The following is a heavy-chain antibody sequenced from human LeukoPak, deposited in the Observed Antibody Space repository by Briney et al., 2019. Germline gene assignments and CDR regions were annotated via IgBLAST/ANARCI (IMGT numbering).Heavy chain of an antibody. V-gene: IGHV4-38-2*02. CDR3: ARGGGGVTIDY. D-gene: IGHD2-21*02. J-gene: IGHJ4*02. CDR1: GYSISSGYY. Sequence: SETLSLTCTVSGYSISSGYYWGWIRQPPGKGLEWIGCIYHSGSTYYNPSLKSRVTISVDTSKNQFSLKLSSVTAADTAVYYCARGGGGVTIDYWGQGTLVIVSS. CDR2: IYHSGST.